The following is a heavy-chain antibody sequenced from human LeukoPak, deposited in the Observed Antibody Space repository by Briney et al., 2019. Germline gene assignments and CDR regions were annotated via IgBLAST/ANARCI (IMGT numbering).Heavy chain of an antibody. V-gene: IGHV4-39*01. CDR1: GGSISSRRYY. CDR2: IYYSEST. CDR3: ARQRFGDLYAEYFRH. D-gene: IGHD3-10*01. J-gene: IGHJ1*01. Sequence: PSETLSLTCTVSGGSISSRRYYWGWIRQPPGKGLEWIGSIYYSESTYYNPSLKSRVTISVDTSKNQFSLRLTSVTAADTAVYYCARQRFGDLYAEYFRHWGQGTLVTVSS.